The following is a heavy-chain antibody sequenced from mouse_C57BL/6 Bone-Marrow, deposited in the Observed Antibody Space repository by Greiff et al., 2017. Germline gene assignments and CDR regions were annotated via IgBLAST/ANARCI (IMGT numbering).Heavy chain of an antibody. J-gene: IGHJ3*01. Sequence: QVQLQQSGPELVKPGASVKISCKASGYSFTSYYIHWVKQRPGQGLEWIGWIYPGSGNTKYNEKFKGKATLTADTSSSTAYMQLSSLTSEDSAVYYYAKGPQAWFAYWGQGTLVTVSA. CDR1: GYSFTSYY. CDR3: AKGPQAWFAY. D-gene: IGHD3-3*01. CDR2: IYPGSGNT. V-gene: IGHV1-66*01.